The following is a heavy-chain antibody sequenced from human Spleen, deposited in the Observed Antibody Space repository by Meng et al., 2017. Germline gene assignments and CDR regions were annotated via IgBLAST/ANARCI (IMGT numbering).Heavy chain of an antibody. V-gene: IGHV3-30*04. J-gene: IGHJ4*02. CDR3: ARGSTYGWGSFYRVDY. CDR1: GFTFSSYA. CDR2: ISYDGSNK. Sequence: GESLKISCAASGFTFSSYAIHWVRQAPGKGLEWVAVISYDGSNKHYADTVKGRFTISRDNSKNTLYLQMNSLRAEDTAVYYCARGSTYGWGSFYRVDYWGQGTLVTVSS. D-gene: IGHD3-10*01.